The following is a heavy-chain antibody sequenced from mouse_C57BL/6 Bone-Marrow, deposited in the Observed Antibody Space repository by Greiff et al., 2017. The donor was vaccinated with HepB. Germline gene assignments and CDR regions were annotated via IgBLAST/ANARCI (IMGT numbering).Heavy chain of an antibody. CDR1: GFSLTSYG. CDR2: IWSGGST. D-gene: IGHD2-3*01. J-gene: IGHJ1*03. V-gene: IGHV2-2*01. CDR3: ARIYDGYYLYWYFDV. Sequence: QVQLKESGPGLVQPSQSLSITCTVSGFSLTSYGVHWVRQSPGKGLEWLGVIWSGGSTDYNAAFISRLSISKDNSKSQVFFKMNILQADDTAIYYYARIYDGYYLYWYFDVWGTGTTVTVSS.